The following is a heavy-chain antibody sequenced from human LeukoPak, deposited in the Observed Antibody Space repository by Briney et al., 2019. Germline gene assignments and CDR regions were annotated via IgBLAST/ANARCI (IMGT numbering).Heavy chain of an antibody. CDR1: GGSISSHY. CDR3: ARESRGGGLNTWFDP. D-gene: IGHD3-16*01. CDR2: IYYSGST. Sequence: PSETLSLTCTVSGGSISSHYWSWVRQPPGKGLEWIGYIYYSGSTKYDPSLKSRVTISVDTSKNQFSLKLSSVTAADTAVYYCARESRGGGLNTWFDPWGQGTLVTVSS. J-gene: IGHJ5*02. V-gene: IGHV4-59*11.